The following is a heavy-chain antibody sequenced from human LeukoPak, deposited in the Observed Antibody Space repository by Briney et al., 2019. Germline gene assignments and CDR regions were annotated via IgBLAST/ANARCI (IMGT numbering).Heavy chain of an antibody. V-gene: IGHV3-33*01. CDR3: ARSYYDSSGYYYLEVDYFDY. CDR2: IWYDGSNK. D-gene: IGHD3-22*01. Sequence: GGSLRLSCAASGFTFSSYGMHWVRQAPGKGLEWVAVIWYDGSNKYYADSVKGRFTISRDNSKNTLYLQMNSLRAEDTAVYYCARSYYDSSGYYYLEVDYFDYWGQGTLVTVSS. J-gene: IGHJ4*02. CDR1: GFTFSSYG.